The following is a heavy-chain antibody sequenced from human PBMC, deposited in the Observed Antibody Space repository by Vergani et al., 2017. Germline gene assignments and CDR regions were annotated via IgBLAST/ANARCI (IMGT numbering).Heavy chain of an antibody. D-gene: IGHD2/OR15-2a*01. Sequence: QVQLVESAGGVVQPGGSLRLSCAASGFTFSNFGMHWIRQAPGKGLEWLAYIGKDGINTRYRYAVKGRFTVSRDNSKDILYLQMDSLKIEDTGVYFCSCNGRDSAFHVDWFDPWGQGTRVTVSS. CDR2: IGKDGINT. CDR3: SCNGRDSAFHVDWFDP. CDR1: GFTFSNFG. V-gene: IGHV3-30*02. J-gene: IGHJ5*02.